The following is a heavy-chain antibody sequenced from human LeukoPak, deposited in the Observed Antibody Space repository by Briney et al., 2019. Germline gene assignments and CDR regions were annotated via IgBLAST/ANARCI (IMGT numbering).Heavy chain of an antibody. Sequence: AGGSLRLSCAASGFTFSSYAMSWVRQAPGKGLEWVSAISGSGDSTYYGDSVKGRFTISRDNSKNTLYLQMNSLRAEDTAIYYCAKDRTVGASYWYFDLWGRGTLVTVSS. J-gene: IGHJ2*01. D-gene: IGHD1-26*01. CDR1: GFTFSSYA. V-gene: IGHV3-23*01. CDR2: ISGSGDST. CDR3: AKDRTVGASYWYFDL.